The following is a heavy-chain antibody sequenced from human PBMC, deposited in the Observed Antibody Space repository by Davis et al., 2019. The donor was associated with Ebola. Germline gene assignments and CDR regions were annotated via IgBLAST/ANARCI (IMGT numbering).Heavy chain of an antibody. CDR2: INSDGSST. CDR1: GFTFSSYW. Sequence: GESLKISCAASGFTFSSYWMHWVRQAPGKGLVWVSRINSDGSSTSYADSVKGRFTISRDNAKNSLYLQMNSLRAEDTAVYYCARDVDYYDSSGYYYAFDYWGQGTLVTVSS. D-gene: IGHD3-22*01. V-gene: IGHV3-74*01. J-gene: IGHJ4*02. CDR3: ARDVDYYDSSGYYYAFDY.